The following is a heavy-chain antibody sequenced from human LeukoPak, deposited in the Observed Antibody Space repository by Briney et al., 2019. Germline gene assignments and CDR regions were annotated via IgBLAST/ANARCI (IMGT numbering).Heavy chain of an antibody. V-gene: IGHV3-23*01. Sequence: PGGSLTLSCEASGFSFSDYATTWVRQAPGKGLEWVSGISGGSGSRNYGDSVEGRFTISRDNSKNTLFLQLSGLRAEDTAVYYCAKGQEFLEWIYDYWGQGTLVTVSS. D-gene: IGHD3-3*01. J-gene: IGHJ4*02. CDR3: AKGQEFLEWIYDY. CDR1: GFSFSDYA. CDR2: ISGGSGSR.